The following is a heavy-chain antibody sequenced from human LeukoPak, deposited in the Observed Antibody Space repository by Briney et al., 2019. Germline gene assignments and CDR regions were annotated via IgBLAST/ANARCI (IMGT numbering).Heavy chain of an antibody. Sequence: ASVKVSCKASGYAFNIYDINWVRQASGQGLEWMGWMNPDSGNTGFAQKFQGRVTMTRNTSITTAYMELSSLRFEDTAVYCAVRLPGDYLDRWGQGTLVTVFS. CDR3: AVRLPGDYLDR. CDR1: GYAFNIYD. V-gene: IGHV1-8*01. J-gene: IGHJ4*02. CDR2: MNPDSGNT.